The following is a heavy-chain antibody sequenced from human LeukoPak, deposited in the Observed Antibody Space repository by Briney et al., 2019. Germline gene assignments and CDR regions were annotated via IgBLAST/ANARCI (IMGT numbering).Heavy chain of an antibody. J-gene: IGHJ6*02. Sequence: GGSLRLSCAASGFTFSSYAMHWVRQAPGKGLEWVAVISYDGSNKYYADSVKGRFTISRDNSKNTLYLQMNSLRAEDTAVYYCAYGMDVWGQGTTVTVSS. CDR1: GFTFSSYA. V-gene: IGHV3-30-3*01. CDR3: AYGMDV. CDR2: ISYDGSNK.